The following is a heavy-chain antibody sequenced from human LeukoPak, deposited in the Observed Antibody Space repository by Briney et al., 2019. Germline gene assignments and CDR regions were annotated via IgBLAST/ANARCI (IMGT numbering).Heavy chain of an antibody. CDR2: ISGSGGST. CDR3: AKDLRRGDTAMVGKGYLGERLVRGELQFDY. J-gene: IGHJ4*02. CDR1: GFTFSSYA. V-gene: IGHV3-23*01. Sequence: GGSLRLSCAVSGFTFSSYAMSWVRQAPGKGLEWVSGISGSGGSTYYADSVRGRFTISRDNSKNTLYLQMNSLRAEDTAVYYCAKDLRRGDTAMVGKGYLGERLVRGELQFDYWGQGTLVTVSS. D-gene: IGHD5-18*01.